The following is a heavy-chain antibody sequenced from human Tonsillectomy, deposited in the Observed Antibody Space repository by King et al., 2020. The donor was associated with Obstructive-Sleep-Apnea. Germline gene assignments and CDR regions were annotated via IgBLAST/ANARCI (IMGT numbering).Heavy chain of an antibody. V-gene: IGHV3-30*04. CDR3: ARPYNWNDQAPFDY. D-gene: IGHD1-20*01. CDR1: GFTFSSYA. CDR2: ISYDGSNK. J-gene: IGHJ4*02. Sequence: VQLVESGGGVVQPGRSLRLSCAASGFTFSSYAMHWVRQAPGQGLEWVAVISYDGSNKYYDDSVKGRFTISRDNSKNTLYLQMNSLRAEDTAVYYCARPYNWNDQAPFDYWGQGTLVTVSS.